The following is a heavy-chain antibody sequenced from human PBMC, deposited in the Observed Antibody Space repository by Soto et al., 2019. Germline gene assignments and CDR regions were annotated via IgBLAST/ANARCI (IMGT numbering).Heavy chain of an antibody. D-gene: IGHD2-21*01. V-gene: IGHV3-48*02. CDR1: GFNFNTYT. Sequence: ESGGGLVKPGGSLRLSCAASGFNFNTYTMTWVRQAPGKGLEWVSYISGSSETIYYADSVKGRFTISRDNAKNSLYLQMNSLRDEETAVYYCATAYCRSDNCHFTHWGQGTLVTVSS. CDR2: ISGSSETI. CDR3: ATAYCRSDNCHFTH. J-gene: IGHJ4*02.